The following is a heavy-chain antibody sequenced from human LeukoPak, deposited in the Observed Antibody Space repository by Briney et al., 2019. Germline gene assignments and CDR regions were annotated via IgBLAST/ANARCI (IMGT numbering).Heavy chain of an antibody. V-gene: IGHV1-2*02. D-gene: IGHD4-17*01. CDR3: ARDRDYGDYRPPPYYYYMDV. J-gene: IGHJ6*03. CDR1: GYTFTGYY. CDR2: INPNSGGT. Sequence: ASVKVSCKASGYTFTGYYMHWVRPAPGQGLEWMGWINPNSGGTNYAQKFQGRVTMTRDTSISTAYMEVSRLRSDDTAVYYCARDRDYGDYRPPPYYYYMDVWGKGTTVTVSS.